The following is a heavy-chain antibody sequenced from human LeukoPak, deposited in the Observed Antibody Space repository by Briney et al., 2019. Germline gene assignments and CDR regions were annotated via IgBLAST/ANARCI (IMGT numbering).Heavy chain of an antibody. V-gene: IGHV3-48*04. Sequence: GGSLRLSCAASGFTFSSYSMNWVRQAPGKGLEWVSYISSSGSTIYYADSVKGRFTISRDNAKNSLYLQMNSLRAEDTAVYYCARTSGWPTAVDYWGQGTLVTVSS. D-gene: IGHD6-19*01. J-gene: IGHJ4*02. CDR3: ARTSGWPTAVDY. CDR1: GFTFSSYS. CDR2: ISSSGSTI.